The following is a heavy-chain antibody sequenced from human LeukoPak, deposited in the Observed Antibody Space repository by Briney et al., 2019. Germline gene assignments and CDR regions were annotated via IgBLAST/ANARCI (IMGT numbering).Heavy chain of an antibody. CDR2: INTNTGNP. V-gene: IGHV7-4-1*02. CDR3: AREGAFTFGGVNDAFDI. Sequence: ASVKVSCKASGYTFTSYAMNWVRQAPGQGLEWMGWINTNTGNPMYAQGFTGRFVFSLDTSVSTAYLQISSLKAEDTAVYYCAREGAFTFGGVNDAFDIWGQGTMVTVSS. CDR1: GYTFTSYA. J-gene: IGHJ3*02. D-gene: IGHD3-16*01.